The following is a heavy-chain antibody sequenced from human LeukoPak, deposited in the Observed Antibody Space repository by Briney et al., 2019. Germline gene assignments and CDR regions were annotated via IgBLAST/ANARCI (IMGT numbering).Heavy chain of an antibody. V-gene: IGHV5-51*01. CDR1: GYSFNTYW. CDR2: IHPGDSDT. CDR3: ARRGSPPVDFDY. Sequence: KHGESLKISCKGSGYSFNTYWIAWVRQTPGKGLEWMGVIHPGDSDTKYSPSFEGQVTISADKSVSTAYLQWSSLEASDTAMYYCARRGSPPVDFDYWGQGTLVTVSS. J-gene: IGHJ4*02.